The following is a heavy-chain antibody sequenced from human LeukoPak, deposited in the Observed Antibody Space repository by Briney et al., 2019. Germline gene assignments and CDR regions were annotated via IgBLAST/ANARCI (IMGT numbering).Heavy chain of an antibody. J-gene: IGHJ4*02. CDR3: ARDVASSGYYWD. D-gene: IGHD3-22*01. CDR1: GYTFTSYY. Sequence: ASVKVSCKASGYTFTSYYMHWVRQAPGQGLEWMGVINPSGGSASYAQKFQGRVTMTRDTSTSTVYMEVSSLRSEDTAVYYCARDVASSGYYWDWGQGTLVTVSS. V-gene: IGHV1-46*01. CDR2: INPSGGSA.